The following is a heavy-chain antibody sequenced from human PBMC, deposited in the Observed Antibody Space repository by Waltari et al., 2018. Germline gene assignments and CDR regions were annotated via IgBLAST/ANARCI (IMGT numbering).Heavy chain of an antibody. V-gene: IGHV3-23*03. CDR2: IYSGGST. CDR1: GFTFSSYA. CDR3: AKVVGFGELLYFDY. J-gene: IGHJ4*02. Sequence: EVQLLESGGGLVQPGGSLRLSCAASGFTFSSYAMSWVRQAPGKGLEWVSVIYSGGSTYYADSVKGRFTISRDNAKNTLYLQMNSLRAEDTAVYYCAKVVGFGELLYFDYWGQGTLVTVSS. D-gene: IGHD3-10*01.